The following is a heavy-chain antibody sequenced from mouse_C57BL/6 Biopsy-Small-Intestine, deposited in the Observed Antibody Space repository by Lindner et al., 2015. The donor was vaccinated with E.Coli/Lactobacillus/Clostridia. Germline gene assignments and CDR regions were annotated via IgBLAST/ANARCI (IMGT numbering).Heavy chain of an antibody. J-gene: IGHJ1*01. D-gene: IGHD2-12*01. Sequence: VQLQESGTVLARPGASVKMSCKASGYTFTRYWMHWVKQRPVQGLEWIGGIYPGNSDTSYNQMFKGKAKVTAVTSASTAYMELSSLTNEDSAVYYCTMYSYHFVWGAGTTVTVSS. V-gene: IGHV1-5*01. CDR3: TMYSYHFV. CDR1: GYTFTRYW. CDR2: IYPGNSDT.